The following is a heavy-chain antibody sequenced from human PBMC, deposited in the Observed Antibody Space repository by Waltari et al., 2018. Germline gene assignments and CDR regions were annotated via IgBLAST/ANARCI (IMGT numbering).Heavy chain of an antibody. V-gene: IGHV3-48*03. CDR1: GFTFSSYE. J-gene: IGHJ4*02. D-gene: IGHD1-1*01. CDR3: TRDREAGTTLDVVY. CDR2: ISSSGNTI. Sequence: EVQLVESGGGLVQPGGSLRLSCAASGFTFSSYEMDWVRQAPGKGREGVSYISSSGNTIYYADSVRGRFTISRDNAKNSLYLQMNSLRAEDTAVYYCTRDREAGTTLDVVYWGKGTLVTVSS.